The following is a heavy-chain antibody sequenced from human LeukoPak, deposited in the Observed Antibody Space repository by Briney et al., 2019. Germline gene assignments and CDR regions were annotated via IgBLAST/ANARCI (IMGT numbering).Heavy chain of an antibody. D-gene: IGHD2-2*01. Sequence: GGSLRLSCAASGFSFRTYDMSWVRQAPGKGLEWVSTISGSGDNTYYADSVKGRFTISRDNSKNTLNLQMNSLRAEDTAVYYCAGSGKVVPTARNWYFDFWGRGTLVTVSS. CDR2: ISGSGDNT. CDR1: GFSFRTYD. J-gene: IGHJ2*01. CDR3: AGSGKVVPTARNWYFDF. V-gene: IGHV3-23*01.